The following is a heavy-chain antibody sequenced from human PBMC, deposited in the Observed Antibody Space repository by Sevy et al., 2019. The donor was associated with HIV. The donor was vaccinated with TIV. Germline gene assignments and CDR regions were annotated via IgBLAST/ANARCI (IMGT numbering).Heavy chain of an antibody. Sequence: ASVKVSCKVSGYILTELSMHWVRQAPGKGLEWMGGFDPEHGETIYAHKFQGRVTMTEDTSTDTAYMELSSLRSEDTAVYYCAACGSQPLLPRGVFYYYPVDVWGQGTTVTVSS. CDR3: AACGSQPLLPRGVFYYYPVDV. V-gene: IGHV1-24*01. D-gene: IGHD2-21*02. CDR1: GYILTELS. J-gene: IGHJ6*02. CDR2: FDPEHGET.